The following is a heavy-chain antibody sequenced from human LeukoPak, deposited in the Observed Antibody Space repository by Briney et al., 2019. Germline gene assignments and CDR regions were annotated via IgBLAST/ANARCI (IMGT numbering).Heavy chain of an antibody. CDR2: IYYSGST. CDR3: ARDGIAAAGGFDY. V-gene: IGHV4-59*01. CDR1: GGSISSYY. J-gene: IGHJ4*02. Sequence: SETLSLTRTVSGGSISSYYWSWIRQPPGKGLEWIGYIYYSGSTNYNPSLKSRVTISVDTSKNQFSLKLSSVTAADTAVYYCARDGIAAAGGFDYWGQGTLVTVSS. D-gene: IGHD6-13*01.